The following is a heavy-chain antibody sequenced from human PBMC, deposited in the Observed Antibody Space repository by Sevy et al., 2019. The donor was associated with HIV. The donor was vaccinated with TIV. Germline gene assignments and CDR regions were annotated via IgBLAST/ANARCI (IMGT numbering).Heavy chain of an antibody. CDR2: IYYNGHI. Sequence: SETLSLTCTVSGGSITSLYWNWIRQPPGKGLEWIANIYYNGHINYNPSLKSRFTLSLDKSKNQFSLGLSSVTAADTAMYYCAGENAWGRGYSWGQGTLVTVSS. CDR3: AGENAWGRGYS. CDR1: GGSITSLY. D-gene: IGHD1-26*01. V-gene: IGHV4-59*08. J-gene: IGHJ4*02.